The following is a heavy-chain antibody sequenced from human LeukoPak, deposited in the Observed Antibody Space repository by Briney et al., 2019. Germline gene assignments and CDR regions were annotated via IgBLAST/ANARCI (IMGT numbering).Heavy chain of an antibody. D-gene: IGHD6-19*01. CDR2: ISSSSSYI. V-gene: IGHV3-21*01. CDR1: GFTFSSYS. Sequence: GGSLRLSFAASGFTFSSYSMHWVRQAPAKGLEGVSSISSSSSYIYYADSVKGRFTISRVNANNSLYLQMHSLRAEDTAVYYCARDPSGLAVAGMRWAFDYWGQGTLVTVSS. J-gene: IGHJ4*02. CDR3: ARDPSGLAVAGMRWAFDY.